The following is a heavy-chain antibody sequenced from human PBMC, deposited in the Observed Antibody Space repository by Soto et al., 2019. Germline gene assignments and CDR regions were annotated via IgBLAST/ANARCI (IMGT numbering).Heavy chain of an antibody. CDR1: GFSFSTYA. CDR3: AKDNSLHWFDP. Sequence: EVQLLESGGGLVQPGGSLRLACATSGFSFSTYAMTWVRQAPGKGLEWVSTFNGNGGGTYYADSVKGRFTISRDNSKNTLYLQMYSRRADDTATYYCAKDNSLHWFDPWGPATLVTVSS. D-gene: IGHD2-15*01. CDR2: FNGNGGGT. J-gene: IGHJ5*02. V-gene: IGHV3-23*01.